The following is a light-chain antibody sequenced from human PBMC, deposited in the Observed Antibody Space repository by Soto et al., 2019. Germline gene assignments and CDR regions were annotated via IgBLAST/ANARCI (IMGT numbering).Light chain of an antibody. J-gene: IGLJ3*02. V-gene: IGLV2-14*01. Sequence: QSVLTQPASVSGSPGQSITLSCTGTSSDVGAYNYVSWYQQHPGKAPKLMIFDVSNRPSGVSNRFSGSKSGNTASLTISGLQAEDEDDYYCSSYTTATTRVFGGGTKVTVL. CDR1: SSDVGAYNY. CDR3: SSYTTATTRV. CDR2: DVS.